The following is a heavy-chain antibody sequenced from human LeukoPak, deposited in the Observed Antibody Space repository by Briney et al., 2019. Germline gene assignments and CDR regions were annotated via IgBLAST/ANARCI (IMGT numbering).Heavy chain of an antibody. CDR2: ISGSGGST. J-gene: IGHJ2*01. Sequence: GGSLRLSCAASGFTFSSYAMSWVRQAPGKGLEWVSAISGSGGSTYYADSVKGRFTISRDNSKNTLYLQMNSLRAEVTAVYYCAKGVVANPKSRYFDLWGRGTLVTVSS. V-gene: IGHV3-23*01. CDR1: GFTFSSYA. D-gene: IGHD2-21*01. CDR3: AKGVVANPKSRYFDL.